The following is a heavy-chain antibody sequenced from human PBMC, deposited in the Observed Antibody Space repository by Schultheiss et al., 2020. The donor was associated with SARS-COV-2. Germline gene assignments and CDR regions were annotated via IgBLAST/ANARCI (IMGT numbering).Heavy chain of an antibody. V-gene: IGHV3-23*01. D-gene: IGHD3-3*01. J-gene: IGHJ5*02. CDR2: IDYTGANT. Sequence: SCAASGFIFSSYGMSWVRQAPGKGPEWVSTIDYTGANTHYADSVKGRFTISRDNSKNTLDLQMNSLRGEDTAIYYCVKDPAAFGAVIGLDPWGQGTLVTVSS. CDR1: GFIFSSYG. CDR3: VKDPAAFGAVIGLDP.